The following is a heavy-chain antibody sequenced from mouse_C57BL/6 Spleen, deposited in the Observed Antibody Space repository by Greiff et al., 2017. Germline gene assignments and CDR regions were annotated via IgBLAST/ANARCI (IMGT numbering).Heavy chain of an antibody. J-gene: IGHJ4*01. CDR1: GYTFTSYT. D-gene: IGHD2-5*01. Sequence: QVQLKQSGAELARPGASVKMSCKASGYTFTSYTMHWVKQRPGQGLEWIGYINPSSGYTKYNQKFKAKATLTADKSSSTAYMQLSSLTSEDSAVYYCARRGGYSNYDYAMDYWGQGTSVTVSS. CDR3: ARRGGYSNYDYAMDY. CDR2: INPSSGYT. V-gene: IGHV1-4*01.